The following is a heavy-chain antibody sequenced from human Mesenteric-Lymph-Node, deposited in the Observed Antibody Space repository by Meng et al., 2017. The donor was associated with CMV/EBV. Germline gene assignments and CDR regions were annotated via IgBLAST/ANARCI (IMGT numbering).Heavy chain of an antibody. CDR3: AKVLFSHWYFDL. J-gene: IGHJ2*01. CDR2: IYGGGSNT. CDR1: GFAFNIYA. D-gene: IGHD2-21*01. Sequence: GESLKISCAASGFAFNIYAMGWVRQAPGKGLEWVSVIYGGGSNTYYGDSVKGRFTISRDISKNTLYLQMNSLRAEDTAVYYCAKVLFSHWYFDLWGRGTLVTVSS. V-gene: IGHV3-23*03.